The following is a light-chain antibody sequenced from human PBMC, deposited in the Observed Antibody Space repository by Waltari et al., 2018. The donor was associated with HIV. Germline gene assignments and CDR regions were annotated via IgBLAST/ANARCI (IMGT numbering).Light chain of an antibody. J-gene: IGLJ3*02. CDR1: SSNIGAGYD. CDR2: GNS. CDR3: QSYDSSLSPWV. Sequence: QSELTQPPSVSGAPGQRVTISCTGSSSNIGAGYDVHWYQQLPGTAPKLLIYGNSNRPSVVPDRFSGSKSGTSASLAITGLQAEDEADYYCQSYDSSLSPWVFGGGTKLTVL. V-gene: IGLV1-40*01.